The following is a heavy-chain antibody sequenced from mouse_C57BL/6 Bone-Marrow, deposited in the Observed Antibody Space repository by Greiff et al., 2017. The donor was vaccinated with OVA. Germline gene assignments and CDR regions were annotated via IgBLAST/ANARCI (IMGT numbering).Heavy chain of an antibody. Sequence: EVQRVESGGGLVKPGGSLKLSCAASGFTFSSYAMSWVRQTPEKRLEWVATISDGGSYTYYPDNVKGRFTISRDNAKNNLYLQMSHLKSEDTAMYYCARDPIYYYGSSWYFDVWGTGTTVTVSS. CDR1: GFTFSSYA. V-gene: IGHV5-4*01. J-gene: IGHJ1*03. D-gene: IGHD1-1*01. CDR2: ISDGGSYT. CDR3: ARDPIYYYGSSWYFDV.